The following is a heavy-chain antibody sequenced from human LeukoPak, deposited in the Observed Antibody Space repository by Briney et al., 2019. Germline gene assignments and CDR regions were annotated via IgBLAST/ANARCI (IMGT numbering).Heavy chain of an antibody. CDR2: IYYRGDT. Sequence: SETLSLTCTVSGGLITTTTCYWGWIRQSPGKGPEWIASIYYRGDTYYNASLESRVSISIDTSKNQFSLKLNSMNAADTAVYFCARQPVVNRGAVASNFDSWGQGTLVTVSA. CDR1: GGLITTTTCY. J-gene: IGHJ4*02. CDR3: ARQPVVNRGAVASNFDS. V-gene: IGHV4-39*01. D-gene: IGHD6-19*01.